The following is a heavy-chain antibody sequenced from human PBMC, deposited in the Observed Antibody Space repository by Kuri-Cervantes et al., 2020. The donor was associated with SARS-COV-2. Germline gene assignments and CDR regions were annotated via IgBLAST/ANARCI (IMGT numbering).Heavy chain of an antibody. CDR3: ARQLETTMLYYLDY. CDR1: GGTFSSYA. J-gene: IGHJ4*02. CDR2: IIPIFGIA. D-gene: IGHD3-10*02. V-gene: IGHV1-69*04. Sequence: SVKVSCKASGGTFSSYAISWVRQAPGQGLEWMGRIIPIFGIANCAQKFQGRVTITADKSTSTAYMELSSLRSEDTAVYYCARQLETTMLYYLDYWGQGTLVTVSS.